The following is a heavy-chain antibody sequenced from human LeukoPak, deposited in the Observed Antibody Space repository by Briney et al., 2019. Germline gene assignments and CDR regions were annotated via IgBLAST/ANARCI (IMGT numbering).Heavy chain of an antibody. CDR2: IYTSGST. CDR1: GGSISSGSYY. CDR3: ARVTWDGWKKYYYMDV. V-gene: IGHV4-61*02. J-gene: IGHJ6*03. D-gene: IGHD5-24*01. Sequence: PSETLSLTCTVSGGSISSGSYYWSWIRQPAGKGLEWIGRIYTSGSTNYNPSLKSRVTISVDTSKNQFSLKLSSVTAADTAVYYCARVTWDGWKKYYYMDVWGKGTTVTVSS.